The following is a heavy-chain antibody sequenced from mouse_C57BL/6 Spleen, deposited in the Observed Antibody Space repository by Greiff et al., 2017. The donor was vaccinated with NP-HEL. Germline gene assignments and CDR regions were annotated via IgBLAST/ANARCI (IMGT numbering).Heavy chain of an antibody. CDR2: IHPNSGST. CDR1: GYTFTSYW. Sequence: QVQLQQPGAELVKPGASVKLSCKASGYTFTSYWMHWVKQRPGQGLEWIGMIHPNSGSTNYNEKFKSKATLTVDKSSSTAYMQLSRLTSEDSAVYYCAREGVLLRFAYWGQGTLVTVSA. D-gene: IGHD1-1*01. V-gene: IGHV1-64*01. CDR3: AREGVLLRFAY. J-gene: IGHJ3*01.